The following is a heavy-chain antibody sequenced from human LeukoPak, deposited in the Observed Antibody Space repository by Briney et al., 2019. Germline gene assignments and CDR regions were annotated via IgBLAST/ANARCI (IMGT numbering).Heavy chain of an antibody. V-gene: IGHV4-4*02. CDR3: ARDRYGSGSDWFDP. D-gene: IGHD3-10*01. CDR1: GGSISSYNW. CDR2: IYYSGST. Sequence: SETLSLTCAVSGGSISSYNWWSWVRQPPGKGLEWIGYIYYSGSTYYNPSLKRRVTISVDTSKNQFSLKLSSVTAADTAVYYCARDRYGSGSDWFDPWGQGTLVTVSS. J-gene: IGHJ5*02.